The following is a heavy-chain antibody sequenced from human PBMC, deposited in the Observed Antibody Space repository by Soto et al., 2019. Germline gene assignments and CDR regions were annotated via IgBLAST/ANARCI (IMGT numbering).Heavy chain of an antibody. V-gene: IGHV3-21*01. CDR2: ISSSGYI. Sequence: EVQLVESGGGLVKPGGXXRLSCAASGFNFNSYTINWVRQAPGKRLEWLSSISSSGYIFSTDSVRGRFTISRDNAKNSVYLQINSLRAEYTAVYFCARDCSGGSCYPGMDVWGQGTTVTVSS. CDR3: ARDCSGGSCYPGMDV. CDR1: GFNFNSYT. D-gene: IGHD2-15*01. J-gene: IGHJ6*02.